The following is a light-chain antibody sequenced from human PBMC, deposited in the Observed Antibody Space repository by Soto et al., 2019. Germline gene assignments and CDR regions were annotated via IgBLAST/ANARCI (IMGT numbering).Light chain of an antibody. CDR1: SSDVGGYNY. V-gene: IGLV2-11*01. CDR2: DVS. Sequence: QSVLTQPRSVSGSPGQAVTLSCTGTSSDVGGYNYVSWYQQHPGKDPKLMIYDVSKRPSGVPDSFSGSKSGNTASLTISGLQAEDEAEYYCCSYAGSDTCVFGGGTKLTVL. CDR3: CSYAGSDTCV. J-gene: IGLJ3*02.